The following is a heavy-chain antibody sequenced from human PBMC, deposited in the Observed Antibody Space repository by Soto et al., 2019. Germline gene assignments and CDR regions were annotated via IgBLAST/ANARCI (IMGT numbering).Heavy chain of an antibody. Sequence: QVQLVQSGAEVKKPGASVKVACKASGYSFNSYYMHWVRQAPGQGPEWMGVINPSGASTSCAQKFQGRVTMTRDTSTSTVYMELSSLRSEDTALYYCASDYNAYQRQHVFDIWGQGTLVTVSS. D-gene: IGHD3-10*01. CDR3: ASDYNAYQRQHVFDI. V-gene: IGHV1-46*02. CDR1: GYSFNSYY. J-gene: IGHJ3*02. CDR2: INPSGAST.